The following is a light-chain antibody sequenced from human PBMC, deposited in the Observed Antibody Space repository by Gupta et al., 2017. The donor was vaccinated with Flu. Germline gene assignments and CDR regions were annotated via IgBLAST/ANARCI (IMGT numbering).Light chain of an antibody. Sequence: SALTQPASVSGSPGPSITISCTGTSSDVGGYEYVSWYQQHPGKAPKVMIYEVSNRPSGVSNRFSGSKSGNTAALTISGLQAEDEAGYYCSSYTSSNTQVVFGGGTKLTVL. J-gene: IGLJ2*01. V-gene: IGLV2-14*01. CDR1: SSDVGGYEY. CDR2: EVS. CDR3: SSYTSSNTQVV.